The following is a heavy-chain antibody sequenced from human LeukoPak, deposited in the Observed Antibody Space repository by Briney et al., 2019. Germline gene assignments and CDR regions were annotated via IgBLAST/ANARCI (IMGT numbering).Heavy chain of an antibody. CDR2: IKSDGST. CDR3: ARAPSEIGGYYPEYFRH. D-gene: IGHD3-22*01. CDR1: GFTFSSYW. V-gene: IGHV3-74*01. J-gene: IGHJ1*01. Sequence: GGPLRLSCAASGFTFSSYWMHWVRQAPGKGLVWVSRIKSDGSTRYADSVKGRFTVSRDNAKNTVSLQMNSLRAEDTGVYYCARAPSEIGGYYPEYFRHWGQGTLVIVSS.